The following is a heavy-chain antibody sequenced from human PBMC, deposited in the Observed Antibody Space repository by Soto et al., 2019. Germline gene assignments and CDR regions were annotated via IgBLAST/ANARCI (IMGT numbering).Heavy chain of an antibody. V-gene: IGHV1-69*13. J-gene: IGHJ5*02. CDR1: GGTFSSYA. Sequence: GASVKVSCKASGGTFSSYAISWVRQAPGQGLDWMGGIIPIFGTANYEQKFQGRFTIIADESTSTAYMELSSLRSEDTAVYYCARVRSWWFDPWGQGTLVTVSS. CDR3: ARVRSWWFDP. D-gene: IGHD6-13*01. CDR2: IIPIFGTA.